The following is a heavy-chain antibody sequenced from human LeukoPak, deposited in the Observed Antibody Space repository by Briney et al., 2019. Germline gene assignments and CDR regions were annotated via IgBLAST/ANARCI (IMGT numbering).Heavy chain of an antibody. J-gene: IGHJ4*02. Sequence: GESLKISCKGFGFTFSTYSFAWVRQMPGKGLEWMGVIYAGDSSTRYSPSSQGQVTISVDKSISTAYLQWSSLKASDSAIYYCARHSCYDSWGQGTLVTVSS. CDR1: GFTFSTYS. CDR2: IYAGDSST. D-gene: IGHD3-16*01. CDR3: ARHSCYDS. V-gene: IGHV5-51*01.